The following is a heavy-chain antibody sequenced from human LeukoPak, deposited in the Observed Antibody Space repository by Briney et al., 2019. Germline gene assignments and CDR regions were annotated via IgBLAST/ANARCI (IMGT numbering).Heavy chain of an antibody. CDR2: ISAYNGNT. Sequence: ASVKVSCKASGYTFTSYGISWVRQAPGQGLEWMGWISAYNGNTNYAQKPQGRVTMTTDTSTSTAYMELSRLRSDDTAVYYCARSWGSATVTTRWFDPWGQGTLVTVSS. CDR1: GYTFTSYG. D-gene: IGHD4-17*01. J-gene: IGHJ5*02. V-gene: IGHV1-18*01. CDR3: ARSWGSATVTTRWFDP.